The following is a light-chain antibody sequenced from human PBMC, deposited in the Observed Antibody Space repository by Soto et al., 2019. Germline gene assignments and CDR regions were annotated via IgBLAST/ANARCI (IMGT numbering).Light chain of an antibody. CDR3: SSYTSSTAYV. V-gene: IGLV2-14*01. CDR1: SSDVGGYNY. CDR2: EVT. J-gene: IGLJ1*01. Sequence: QSVLAQPASVSGSPGQSITISCTGTSSDVGGYNYVSWYQLHPGKAPKLILYEVTNRPSGVSDRFSGSKSGTTASLTISGLQAEAEADYYCSSYTSSTAYVVGTGTKVTVL.